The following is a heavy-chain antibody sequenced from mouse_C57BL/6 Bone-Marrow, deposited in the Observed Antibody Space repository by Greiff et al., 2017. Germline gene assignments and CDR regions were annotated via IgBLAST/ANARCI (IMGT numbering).Heavy chain of an antibody. J-gene: IGHJ4*01. Sequence: QVQLKESGAELARPGASVKLSCKASGYTFTSYGISWVKQRTGQGLEWIGEIYPRSGNTYYNEKFKGKATLTADKSSSTAYMELRSLTSEDSAVYFCGASSGLYAMDYWGQGTSVTVSS. CDR2: IYPRSGNT. CDR1: GYTFTSYG. D-gene: IGHD3-2*02. CDR3: GASSGLYAMDY. V-gene: IGHV1-81*01.